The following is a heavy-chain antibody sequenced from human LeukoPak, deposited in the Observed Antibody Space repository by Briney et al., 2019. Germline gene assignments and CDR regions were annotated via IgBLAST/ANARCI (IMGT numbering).Heavy chain of an antibody. CDR2: IIPIFGTA. Sequence: SVKVSCKASGGTFSSYAISWVRQAPGQGLEWMGGIIPIFGTANYAQKFQGRVTITADESTSTAYMELSSLRSEDTAVYYCARAAGGYSSSSGWDYWGQGTLVTVSS. V-gene: IGHV1-69*13. CDR3: ARAAGGYSSSSGWDY. J-gene: IGHJ4*02. D-gene: IGHD6-6*01. CDR1: GGTFSSYA.